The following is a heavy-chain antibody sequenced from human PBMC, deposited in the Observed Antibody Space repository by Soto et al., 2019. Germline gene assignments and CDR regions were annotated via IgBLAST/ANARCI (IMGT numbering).Heavy chain of an antibody. CDR2: IYSGGST. CDR1: GSTVSSNY. Sequence: GGSLRLSCAASGSTVSSNYMSWVRQAPGKGLEWVSVIYSGGSTYYADSVKGRFTISRDNSKNTLYLQMNSLRAEDTAVYYCARARNYYYGMDVWGQGTTVTVSS. J-gene: IGHJ6*02. CDR3: ARARNYYYGMDV. V-gene: IGHV3-53*01.